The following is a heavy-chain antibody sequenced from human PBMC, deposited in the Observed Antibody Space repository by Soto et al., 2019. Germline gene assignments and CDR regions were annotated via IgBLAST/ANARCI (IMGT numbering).Heavy chain of an antibody. D-gene: IGHD6-19*01. CDR2: IFQSGRT. J-gene: IGHJ5*02. V-gene: IGHV4-4*02. CDR3: ARGRGRYSSGWSWFDP. CDR1: GGTIRSPDW. Sequence: SETLSLTCGVSGGTIRSPDWWTWVRQPPGKGLEWIGEIFQSGRTNYTPSLESRVTISVDKSKNQLSLTLTSVTAADTAVYFCARGRGRYSSGWSWFDPWGQGILVTVSS.